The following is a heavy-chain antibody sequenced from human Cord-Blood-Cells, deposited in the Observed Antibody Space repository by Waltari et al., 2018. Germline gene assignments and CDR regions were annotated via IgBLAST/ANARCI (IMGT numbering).Heavy chain of an antibody. CDR1: GGSISSSSYY. J-gene: IGHJ4*02. CDR2: TYYCGGT. V-gene: IGHV4-39*01. CDR3: ARLTYYDFWSGYYFDY. Sequence: QLQLQESGPGLVKPSETLSLTCTVSGGSISSSSYYWGWIRQARGKGLEWIGITYYCGGTYYNPSLKSRVTISVDTSKNQFSLKLSSVTAADTAVYYCARLTYYDFWSGYYFDYWGQGTLVTVSS. D-gene: IGHD3-3*01.